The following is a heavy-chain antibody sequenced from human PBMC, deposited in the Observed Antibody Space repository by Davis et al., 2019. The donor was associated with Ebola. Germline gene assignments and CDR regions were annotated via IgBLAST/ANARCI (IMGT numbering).Heavy chain of an antibody. V-gene: IGHV3-23*01. CDR2: ISGSGGST. CDR3: AKALSGSVDY. Sequence: GESLKISCAASGFTFSSYSMNWVRQAPGKGLEWVSAISGSGGSTYYADSVKGRFTISRDNSKNTLYLQMNSLRAEDTAVYYCAKALSGSVDYWGQGTLVTVSS. D-gene: IGHD1-26*01. CDR1: GFTFSSYS. J-gene: IGHJ4*02.